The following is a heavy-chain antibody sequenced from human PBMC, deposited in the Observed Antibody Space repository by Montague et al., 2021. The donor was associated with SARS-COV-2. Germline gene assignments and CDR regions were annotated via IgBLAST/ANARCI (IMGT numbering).Heavy chain of an antibody. D-gene: IGHD3-9*01. CDR2: XYSNDEK. J-gene: IGHJ4*02. CDR1: GFSLSTPNVG. CDR3: AHLIRYYDIFTGIPFDY. V-gene: IGHV2-5*01. Sequence: PELVKPTQTLTLTCTFSGFSLSTPNVGVGWIRQPPGKALEWVAVXYSNDEKRYSPSLRNRLTITKDTAKNQVVLSLTYVDPVDTATYYCAHLIRYYDIFTGIPFDYWGQGSQVTVSS.